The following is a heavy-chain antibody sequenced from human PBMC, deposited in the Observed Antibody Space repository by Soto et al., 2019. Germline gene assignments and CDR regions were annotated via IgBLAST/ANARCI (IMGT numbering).Heavy chain of an antibody. D-gene: IGHD5-12*01. V-gene: IGHV3-15*01. Sequence: GGSLRLSCAASGFTFSNAWMSWVRQAPGKGLEWVGRIKSKTDGGTTDYAAPVKGRFTISRDDSKNTLYLQMNSLKTEDTAVYYCTAGYSGYDAIFDYWGQGTLVTVSS. J-gene: IGHJ4*02. CDR2: IKSKTDGGTT. CDR1: GFTFSNAW. CDR3: TAGYSGYDAIFDY.